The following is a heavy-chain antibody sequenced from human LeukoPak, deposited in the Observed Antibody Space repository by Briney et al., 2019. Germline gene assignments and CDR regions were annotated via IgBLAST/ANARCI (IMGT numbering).Heavy chain of an antibody. CDR3: ARDPNGDYIGAFEF. V-gene: IGHV3-23*01. CDR2: MSGSGDHI. D-gene: IGHD4-17*01. J-gene: IGHJ3*01. CDR1: GLTFSSQA. Sequence: GGSLRLSCAASGLTFSSQAMTWVRQAPGKGLEWVPAMSGSGDHIYYADSVKGRFIISRDNSRNTLFLHMNSLRVEDTAVYFCARDPNGDYIGAFEFWGQGTMVTVSS.